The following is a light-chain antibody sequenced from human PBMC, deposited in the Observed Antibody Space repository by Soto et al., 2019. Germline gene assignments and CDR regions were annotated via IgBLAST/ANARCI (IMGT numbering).Light chain of an antibody. J-gene: IGLJ2*01. V-gene: IGLV2-8*01. CDR3: SSYAGSNNVV. Sequence: QSALTQPPSASGSPGQTVTISCTGTSSDVGGYNYVSWYQQHPGKAPKLMIYEVSKRPSGVPDRFSGSKSGNTASLTVSGLQAEDEADYCCSSYAGSNNVVFGGGTKVTVL. CDR1: SSDVGGYNY. CDR2: EVS.